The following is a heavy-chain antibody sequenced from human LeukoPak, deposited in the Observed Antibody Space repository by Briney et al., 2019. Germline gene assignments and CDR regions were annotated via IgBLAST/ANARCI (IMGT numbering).Heavy chain of an antibody. CDR1: GYTLTELS. J-gene: IGHJ3*02. D-gene: IGHD3-22*01. CDR3: ARSSGSDDAFDI. V-gene: IGHV1-24*01. CDR2: FDPEDGET. Sequence: VASVKVSCKVSGYTLTELSMHWVRQAPGKGLEWMGGFDPEDGETIYAQKFQGRVTITTDESTSTAYMELSSLRSEDTAVYYCARSSGSDDAFDIWGQGTMVTVSS.